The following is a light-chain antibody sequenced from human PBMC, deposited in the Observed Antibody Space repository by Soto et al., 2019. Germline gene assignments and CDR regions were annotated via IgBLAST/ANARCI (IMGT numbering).Light chain of an antibody. CDR2: EVT. J-gene: IGLJ2*01. Sequence: QSALTQPASVSGSPGQSITISCPGTNSDDGGYNYVSWYQQHPGKAAKLMMYEVTNRPSGVSNRFSGSKSVNTASLTMSGLHAEDEADYYCSSYTGNSTLVFGGGTKLTVL. CDR3: SSYTGNSTLV. V-gene: IGLV2-14*01. CDR1: NSDDGGYNY.